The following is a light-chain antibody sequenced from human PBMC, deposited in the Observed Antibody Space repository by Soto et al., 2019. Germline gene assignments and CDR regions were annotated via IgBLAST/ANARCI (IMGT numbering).Light chain of an antibody. Sequence: QSALTQPASVSGSPGQSITISCTGTSSDVGGYDYVSWYQQHPGKAPKLMIYEVSHRPSGVSNRFSGSKSGNTASLTISGLQAEDEADYYCSSSTSSHYVFGTGTKLTVL. J-gene: IGLJ1*01. V-gene: IGLV2-14*01. CDR3: SSSTSSHYV. CDR1: SSDVGGYDY. CDR2: EVS.